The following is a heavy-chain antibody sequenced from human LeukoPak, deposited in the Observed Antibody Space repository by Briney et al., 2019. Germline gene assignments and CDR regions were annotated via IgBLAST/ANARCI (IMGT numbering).Heavy chain of an antibody. D-gene: IGHD6-13*01. J-gene: IGHJ4*02. V-gene: IGHV3-53*01. Sequence: GGSLRLSCAASGFTVSSNYMSWVRQAPGKGLEWVSVIYSGGSTYYADSVKGRFTISRDNSKNTLYLQMNSLRAEDTAVYYCARSKVGSSWYAPDYWGQGTLVTVSS. CDR2: IYSGGST. CDR1: GFTVSSNY. CDR3: ARSKVGSSWYAPDY.